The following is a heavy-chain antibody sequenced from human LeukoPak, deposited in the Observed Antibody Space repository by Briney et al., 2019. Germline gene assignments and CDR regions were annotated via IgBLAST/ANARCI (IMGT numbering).Heavy chain of an antibody. CDR1: GFTFSNYG. CDR2: IWYDGSNK. D-gene: IGHD6-13*01. J-gene: IGHJ4*02. Sequence: GGSLRLSCAASGFTFSNYGMHWVRQAPGKGLEWVAVIWYDGSNKYYADSVKGQFTISRDNSKNTLSLQMNSLRAEDTAVYYCARSIPYGTTWYGRSDYWGQGTLVTVSS. V-gene: IGHV3-33*01. CDR3: ARSIPYGTTWYGRSDY.